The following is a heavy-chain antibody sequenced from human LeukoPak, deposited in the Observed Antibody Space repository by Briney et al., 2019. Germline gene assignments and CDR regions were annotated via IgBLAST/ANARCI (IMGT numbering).Heavy chain of an antibody. CDR2: ISSSSSYI. D-gene: IGHD2-21*02. CDR3: ARDLGVTVDY. Sequence: GRSQRLSCAASGFTFSSYSMNWVRQAPGKGLEWVSSISSSSSYIYYADSVKGRFTISRDNAKNSLYLQMNSLRAEDTAVYYCARDLGVTVDYWGQGTLVTVSS. V-gene: IGHV3-21*01. J-gene: IGHJ4*02. CDR1: GFTFSSYS.